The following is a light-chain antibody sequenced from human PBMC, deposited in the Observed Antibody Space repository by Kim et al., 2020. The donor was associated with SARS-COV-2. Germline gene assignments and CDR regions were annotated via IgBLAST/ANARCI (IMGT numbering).Light chain of an antibody. Sequence: SYELTQPPSVSVSPGQTASITCSGDKLGDKYACWYQQKPGQSPVLVIYQDSKRPSGIPERFSGSNSGNTATLTISGTQAMDEADYYCKAWDSSTGDVVFGGGTQLTVL. CDR3: KAWDSSTGDVV. V-gene: IGLV3-1*01. J-gene: IGLJ2*01. CDR2: QDS. CDR1: KLGDKY.